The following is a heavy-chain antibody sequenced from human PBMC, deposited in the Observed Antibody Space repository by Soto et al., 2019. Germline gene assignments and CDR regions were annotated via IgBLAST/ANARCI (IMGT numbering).Heavy chain of an antibody. CDR2: ISWNSGSI. CDR3: AKDSGIAVAGRKDAFDI. Sequence: GGSLRLSCAASGFTFDDYAMHWVRQAPGKGLEWVSGISWNSGSIGYADSVKGRFTISRDNAKNSLYLQMNSLRAEDTALYYCAKDSGIAVAGRKDAFDIWGQGTMVTVSS. J-gene: IGHJ3*02. V-gene: IGHV3-9*01. D-gene: IGHD6-19*01. CDR1: GFTFDDYA.